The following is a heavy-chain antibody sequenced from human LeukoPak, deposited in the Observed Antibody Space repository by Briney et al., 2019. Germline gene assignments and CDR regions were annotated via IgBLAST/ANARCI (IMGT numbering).Heavy chain of an antibody. J-gene: IGHJ4*02. Sequence: GGSLRLSCAASGFTFNNYAMHWVRQAPGMGLEWVAVISYDGSRKYHADSVKGRFTISRDNSKNTLYLQMNSLRAEDTALYYCAKDSAGLDYYFDYWGQGTLVTVSS. CDR3: AKDSAGLDYYFDY. CDR1: GFTFNNYA. V-gene: IGHV3-30*18. CDR2: ISYDGSRK. D-gene: IGHD1-14*01.